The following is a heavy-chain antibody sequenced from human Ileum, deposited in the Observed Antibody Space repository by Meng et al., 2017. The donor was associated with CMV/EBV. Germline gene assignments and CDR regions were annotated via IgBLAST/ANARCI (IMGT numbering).Heavy chain of an antibody. CDR3: AREGRDNHPAGYYFDY. CDR2: INGHSGGT. J-gene: IGHJ4*02. D-gene: IGHD1-14*01. Sequence: KKTGDAVACACKTSAYTFSSNAIIWRRRAPSRSAGWLVCINGHSGGTKWAQNFHVIVTMSTDTSTSSAYMELRSRRSDDTVKYFCAREGRDNHPAGYYFDYWGQGTLVTVSS. V-gene: IGHV1-18*01. CDR1: AYTFSSNA.